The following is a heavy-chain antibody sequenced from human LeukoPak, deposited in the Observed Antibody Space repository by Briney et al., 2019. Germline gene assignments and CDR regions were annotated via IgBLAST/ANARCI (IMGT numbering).Heavy chain of an antibody. D-gene: IGHD3-22*01. CDR1: GFTVSSNY. CDR2: IYSGGST. J-gene: IGHJ4*02. V-gene: IGHV3-53*01. Sequence: PGGSLRLSCAASGFTVSSNYMSWVRQAPGKGLEWVSVIYSGGSTYYADSVKGRFTISRDKSKNTLYLQMNSLRAEDTAVYYCAREHYYDSSGRGYYFDYWGQGTLVTVSS. CDR3: AREHYYDSSGRGYYFDY.